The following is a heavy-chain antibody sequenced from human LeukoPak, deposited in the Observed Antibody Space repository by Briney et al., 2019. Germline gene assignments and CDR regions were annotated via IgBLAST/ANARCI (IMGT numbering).Heavy chain of an antibody. J-gene: IGHJ5*02. CDR1: GYTFTGYY. Sequence: ASVKVSCKASGYTFTGYYMHWVRQAPGQGLEWMGWINPNSGGTNYAQKFQGRVTMTRDTSISTAYMELSRLRSDDTAVYYCAREGCSSTSRYELDWFDPWGQGTLVTVSS. CDR3: AREGCSSTSRYELDWFDP. D-gene: IGHD2-2*01. V-gene: IGHV1-2*02. CDR2: INPNSGGT.